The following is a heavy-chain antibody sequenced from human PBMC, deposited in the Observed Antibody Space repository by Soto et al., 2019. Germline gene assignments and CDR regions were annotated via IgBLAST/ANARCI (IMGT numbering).Heavy chain of an antibody. D-gene: IGHD6-13*01. CDR1: GYTLTELS. CDR2: FDPEDGET. Sequence: ASVKVSCKVSGYTLTELSMHWVRQAPGKGLEWMGGFDPEDGETIYAQKFQGRVTMTEDTSAGTAYMELRSLRSDDTAVYYCARPSDYSSSWWNFDYWGQGTLVTVSS. CDR3: ARPSDYSSSWWNFDY. V-gene: IGHV1-24*01. J-gene: IGHJ4*02.